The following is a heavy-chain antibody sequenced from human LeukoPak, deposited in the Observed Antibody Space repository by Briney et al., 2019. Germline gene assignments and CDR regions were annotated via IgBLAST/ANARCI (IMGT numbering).Heavy chain of an antibody. CDR3: ARAALRRDGYNSYYYYYYMDV. V-gene: IGHV4-4*07. CDR2: IYTSGGT. D-gene: IGHD5-24*01. CDR1: VGPFGIYY. J-gene: IGHJ6*03. Sequence: SETLSLTCTVSVGPFGIYYWSWIRQPAGKGLEWFGRIYTSGGTNYNPSLKSRVTMSVDTSKNQFSLKLSSVTAADTAVYYCARAALRRDGYNSYYYYYYMDVWGKGTTVTVSS.